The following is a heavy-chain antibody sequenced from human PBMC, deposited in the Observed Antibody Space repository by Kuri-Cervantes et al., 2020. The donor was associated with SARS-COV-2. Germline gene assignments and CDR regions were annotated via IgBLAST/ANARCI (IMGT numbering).Heavy chain of an antibody. CDR2: INSDGSST. D-gene: IGHD2-2*01. J-gene: IGHJ5*02. V-gene: IGHV3-74*01. CDR3: ARGRNLVPAGNWFDP. Sequence: GESLKISCAASGFTFSSYWMHWVRQAPGKGLVWVSRINSDGSSTSYADSVKGRFTISRDNAKNTLYLQMNSLRAEDTAVYYCARGRNLVPAGNWFDPWGQGTLVTVSS. CDR1: GFTFSSYW.